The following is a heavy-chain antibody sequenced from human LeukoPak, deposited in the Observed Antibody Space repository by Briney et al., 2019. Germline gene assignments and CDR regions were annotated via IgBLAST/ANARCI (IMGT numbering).Heavy chain of an antibody. CDR3: ARGGIVGATDYYFDY. D-gene: IGHD1-26*01. V-gene: IGHV4-34*01. CDR1: GGSISSYY. Sequence: SETLSLTCTVSGGSISSYYWSWIRQPPGKGLEWIGEINHSGSTNYNPSLKSRVTISVDTSKNQFSLKLSSVTAADTAVYYCARGGIVGATDYYFDYWGQGTLVTVSS. J-gene: IGHJ4*02. CDR2: INHSGST.